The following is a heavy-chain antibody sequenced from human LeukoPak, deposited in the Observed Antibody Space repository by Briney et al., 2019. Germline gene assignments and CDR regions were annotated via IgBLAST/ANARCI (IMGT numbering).Heavy chain of an antibody. CDR1: GYTFTSYG. J-gene: IGHJ3*02. CDR3: ARPRGYYHDSSGYYRDDAFDI. CDR2: ISAYNGNT. Sequence: GASVKVSCKASGYTFTSYGISWVRQAPGQGFEWMGWISAYNGNTNYAQKLQGRVTMTTDTSTSTAYMELRSLRSDDTAVYYCARPRGYYHDSSGYYRDDAFDIWGQGTMVTVSS. D-gene: IGHD3-22*01. V-gene: IGHV1-18*01.